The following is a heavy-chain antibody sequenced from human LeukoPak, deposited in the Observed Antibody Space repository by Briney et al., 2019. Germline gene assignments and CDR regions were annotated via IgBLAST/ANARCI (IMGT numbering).Heavy chain of an antibody. CDR2: ISTYNGNT. Sequence: ASVKVSCKASGYTFTSYGIIWVRQAPGQGLEWMGWISTYNGNTNYTQKLQGRVTMTTDTSTSTAYMELRSLRSDDTAMYYCARVDTAMEQLFDYWGQGTLVTVSS. CDR1: GYTFTSYG. D-gene: IGHD5-18*01. CDR3: ARVDTAMEQLFDY. J-gene: IGHJ4*02. V-gene: IGHV1-18*01.